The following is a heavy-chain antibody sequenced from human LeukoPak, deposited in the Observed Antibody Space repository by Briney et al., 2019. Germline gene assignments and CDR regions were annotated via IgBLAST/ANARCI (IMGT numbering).Heavy chain of an antibody. CDR3: AREHYYDSSGYDY. J-gene: IGHJ4*02. Sequence: GGSLRLSCAASGFTVSSNYMSWVRQAPGKGLEWVSVIYSGGSTYYADSVKGRFTISRDNSKNTLYLQMNSLRAEDTAVYYCAREHYYDSSGYDYWGQGTLVTVSS. D-gene: IGHD3-22*01. CDR2: IYSGGST. CDR1: GFTVSSNY. V-gene: IGHV3-53*01.